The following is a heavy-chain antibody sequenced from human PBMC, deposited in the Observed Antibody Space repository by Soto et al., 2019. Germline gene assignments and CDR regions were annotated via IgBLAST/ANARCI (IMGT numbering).Heavy chain of an antibody. CDR2: LYFNGGT. CDR3: ARGISKYSSWYEPHTWFDA. V-gene: IGHV4-30-4*01. Sequence: QVQLQESGPGLVKPSQTLSLTCNVSGGPINSPDYYWTWIRQSPGKGLEWIGDLYFNGGTQYNPSLRTPISLSLATSKQHFSLKMRSLTGAATAVYYCARGISKYSSWYEPHTWFDAWGQGALVTVSS. CDR1: GGPINSPDYY. D-gene: IGHD6-13*01. J-gene: IGHJ5*02.